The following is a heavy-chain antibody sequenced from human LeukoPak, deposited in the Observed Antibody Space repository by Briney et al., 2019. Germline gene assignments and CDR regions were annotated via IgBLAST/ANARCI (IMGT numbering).Heavy chain of an antibody. CDR1: GGSFSGYY. CDR3: ARSRDGYSLDY. D-gene: IGHD5-24*01. CDR2: IYTSGST. Sequence: PSETLSLTCAVYGGSFSGYYWSWIRQPAGKGLEWIGRIYTSGSTNYNPSLKSRVTMSVDTSKNQFSLKLSSVTAADTAVYYCARSRDGYSLDYWGQGTLVTVSS. V-gene: IGHV4-59*10. J-gene: IGHJ4*02.